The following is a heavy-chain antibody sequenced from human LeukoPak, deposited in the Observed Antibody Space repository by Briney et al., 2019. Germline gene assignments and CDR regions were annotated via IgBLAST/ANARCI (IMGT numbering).Heavy chain of an antibody. J-gene: IGHJ3*02. CDR1: GFTFSSYG. CDR3: ARDYYDSSGYYKAFDI. D-gene: IGHD3-22*01. Sequence: GGSLRLSCAASGFTFSSYGMRWVRQAPGKGLEWVAVIWYDGSNKYYADSVKGRFTISRDNSKNTLYLQMNSLRAEDTAVYYCARDYYDSSGYYKAFDIWGQGTMVTVSS. CDR2: IWYDGSNK. V-gene: IGHV3-33*01.